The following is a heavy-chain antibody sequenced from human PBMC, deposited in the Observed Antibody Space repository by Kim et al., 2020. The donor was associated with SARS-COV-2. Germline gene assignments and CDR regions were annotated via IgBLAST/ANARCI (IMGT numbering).Heavy chain of an antibody. J-gene: IGHJ3*02. D-gene: IGHD3-9*01. V-gene: IGHV4-39*01. Sequence: SETLSLTCTVSGGSISSSSYYWGWIRQPPGKGLEWIGSIYYSGSTYYNPSLKSRVTISVDTSKNQFSLKLSSVTAADTAVYYCARQPHYYDILTGYYPPEAFDIWGQGTMVTVSS. CDR2: IYYSGST. CDR1: GGSISSSSYY. CDR3: ARQPHYYDILTGYYPPEAFDI.